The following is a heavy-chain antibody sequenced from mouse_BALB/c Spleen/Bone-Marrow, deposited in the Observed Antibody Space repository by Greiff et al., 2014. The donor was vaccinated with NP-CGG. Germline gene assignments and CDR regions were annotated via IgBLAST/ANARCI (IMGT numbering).Heavy chain of an antibody. CDR3: ARDPIYYDYDWYFDV. CDR2: IWAGGST. J-gene: IGHJ1*01. D-gene: IGHD2-4*01. CDR1: GFSLTSYG. V-gene: IGHV2-9*02. Sequence: VKVVESGPGLVAPSQSLSITCTVSGFSLTSYGVHWVRQPPGKGLEWLGVIWAGGSTNYNSALMSRLSISKDNSKSQVFLKMSSLQTDDTAMYYCARDPIYYDYDWYFDVWGAGTTVTVSS.